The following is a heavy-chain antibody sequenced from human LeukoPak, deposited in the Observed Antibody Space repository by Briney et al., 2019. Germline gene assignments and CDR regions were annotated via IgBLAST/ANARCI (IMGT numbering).Heavy chain of an antibody. J-gene: IGHJ4*02. D-gene: IGHD3-3*01. Sequence: ASVKVSCKASGYNFISYDINWVRQAPGQGLEWMGWISAYNGNTNYAQKLQGRVTMTTDTSTSTAYMELRSLRSDDTAVYCCARGGITIFGVVSSFDYWGQGTLVTVSS. CDR1: GYNFISYD. CDR2: ISAYNGNT. V-gene: IGHV1-18*01. CDR3: ARGGITIFGVVSSFDY.